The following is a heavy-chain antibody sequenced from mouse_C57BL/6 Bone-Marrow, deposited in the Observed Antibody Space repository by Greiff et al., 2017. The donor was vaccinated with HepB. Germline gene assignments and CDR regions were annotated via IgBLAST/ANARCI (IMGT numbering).Heavy chain of an antibody. J-gene: IGHJ2*01. CDR2: INPGSGGT. Sequence: VKLQESGAELVRPGTSVTVSCKASGYAFTNYLIEWVKQRPGQGLEWIGAINPGSGGTNYNEKFKGKATLTADKSSSTAYMQLSSLTSEDSAVYFCARVDYYGSSYIDYWGQGTTLTVSS. CDR1: GYAFTNYL. CDR3: ARVDYYGSSYIDY. V-gene: IGHV1-54*01. D-gene: IGHD1-1*01.